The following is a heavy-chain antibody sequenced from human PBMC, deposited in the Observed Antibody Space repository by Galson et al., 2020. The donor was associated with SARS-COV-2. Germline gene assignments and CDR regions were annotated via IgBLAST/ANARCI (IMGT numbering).Heavy chain of an antibody. J-gene: IGHJ4*02. CDR3: AREGGSGRVAAAMDY. CDR1: GFTFSDCA. V-gene: IGHV3-33*01. CDR2: IWYNGRNK. Sequence: PGGSLRLSCAASGFTFSDCAMHWVRQAPGKGLEWVAVIWYNGRNKYYADSVKGRFTISRDNSKNTLYLQMNSLRAEDTAVYYCAREGGSGRVAAAMDYWGQGTLVTVSS. D-gene: IGHD2-2*01.